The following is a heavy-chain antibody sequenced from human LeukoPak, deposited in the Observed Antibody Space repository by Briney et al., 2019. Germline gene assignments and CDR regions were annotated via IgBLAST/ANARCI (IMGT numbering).Heavy chain of an antibody. CDR2: IYYSGST. Sequence: SETLSLTCTVSGGSISSGGYYWSWIRQPPGKGLEWIGYIYYSGSTNYNPSLKSRVTISVDTSKNQFSLKLSSVTAADTAVYYCAREGGIAVAGNWFDPWGQGTLVTVSS. CDR3: AREGGIAVAGNWFDP. V-gene: IGHV4-61*08. CDR1: GGSISSGGYY. D-gene: IGHD6-19*01. J-gene: IGHJ5*02.